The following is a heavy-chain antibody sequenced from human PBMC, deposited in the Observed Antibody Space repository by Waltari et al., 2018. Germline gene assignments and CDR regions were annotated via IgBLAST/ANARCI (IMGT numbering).Heavy chain of an antibody. J-gene: IGHJ5*02. D-gene: IGHD5-12*01. V-gene: IGHV4-59*01. CDR1: GGSISSYY. CDR3: ARDRGYSGYDWGFQVGFDP. Sequence: QVQLQESGPGLVKPSETLSLTCTVSGGSISSYYWSWIRQPPGKGLEWIGYIYYSGSTNYNPPLKSRVTISVDTSKNQFSLKLSSVTAADTAVYYCARDRGYSGYDWGFQVGFDPWGQGTLVTVSS. CDR2: IYYSGST.